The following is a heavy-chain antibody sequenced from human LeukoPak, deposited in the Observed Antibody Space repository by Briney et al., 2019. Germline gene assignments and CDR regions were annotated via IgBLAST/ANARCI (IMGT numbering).Heavy chain of an antibody. CDR1: GFSFGSHW. J-gene: IGHJ4*02. CDR3: ARDPPPYSKWPLHYFDY. V-gene: IGHV3-74*01. D-gene: IGHD4-11*01. Sequence: GGSLRLSCAASGFSFGSHWVHWVRLAPGKGLVWVSRINTDGSTTTYTDSVKGRFTISRDNSKNTLYLQMNSLRAEDTAMYYCARDPPPYSKWPLHYFDYWGQGTLVTVSS. CDR2: INTDGSTT.